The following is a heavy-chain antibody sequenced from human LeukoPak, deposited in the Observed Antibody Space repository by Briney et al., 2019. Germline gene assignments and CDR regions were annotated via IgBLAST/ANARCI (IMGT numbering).Heavy chain of an antibody. Sequence: PSETLSPTCSVSGGSIRSESYYWSWIRQPAGKGLEWIGRIYSSGSSKFNPSLKSRVTISIDTSKNQFSLNLSSVTAADTAVYYCARDMTGSGWNDAFDIWGQGTMVTVSS. CDR2: IYSSGSS. CDR3: ARDMTGSGWNDAFDI. J-gene: IGHJ3*02. D-gene: IGHD6-19*01. CDR1: GGSIRSESYY. V-gene: IGHV4-61*02.